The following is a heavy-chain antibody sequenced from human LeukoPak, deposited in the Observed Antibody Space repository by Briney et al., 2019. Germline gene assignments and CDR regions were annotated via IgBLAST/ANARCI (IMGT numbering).Heavy chain of an antibody. CDR1: GYTFTSYG. Sequence: AASVKASCKASGYTFTSYGISWVRQAPGQGLEWMGWISAYNGNTNYAQKLQGRVTMTTDTSTSTAYMELRSLRSDDTAVYYCAIENYYDSSGYYRWGQGTLVTVSS. CDR2: ISAYNGNT. D-gene: IGHD3-22*01. J-gene: IGHJ5*02. CDR3: AIENYYDSSGYYR. V-gene: IGHV1-18*01.